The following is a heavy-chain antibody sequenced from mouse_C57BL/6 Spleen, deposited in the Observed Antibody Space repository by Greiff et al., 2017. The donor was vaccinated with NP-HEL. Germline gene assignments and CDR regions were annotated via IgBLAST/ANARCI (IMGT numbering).Heavy chain of an antibody. CDR1: GYAFSSYW. CDR2: IYPGDGDT. J-gene: IGHJ2*01. CDR3: ARSGAGTLFDY. V-gene: IGHV1-80*01. Sequence: QVQLQQSGAELVKPGASVKISCKASGYAFSSYWMNWVKQRPGKGLEWIGQIYPGDGDTNYNGKFKGKATLTADKSSSTAYMQLSSLTSEDSAVYFCARSGAGTLFDYWGQGTTLTVSS. D-gene: IGHD4-1*01.